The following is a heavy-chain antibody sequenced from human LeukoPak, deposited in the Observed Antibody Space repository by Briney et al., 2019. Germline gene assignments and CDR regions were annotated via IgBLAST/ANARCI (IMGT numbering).Heavy chain of an antibody. D-gene: IGHD2-2*01. CDR3: ARGYCSSTSCQPFDY. CDR1: GGSISSSNW. CDR2: IYHSGST. J-gene: IGHJ4*02. V-gene: IGHV4-4*02. Sequence: SETLSLTCAVSGGSISSSNWWSWVRQPPGKGLEWIGEIYHSGSTNYNPSLKSRVTISVDKSKNQFSLKLSSVTAADTAVYYCARGYCSSTSCQPFDYWGQGTLVTVSS.